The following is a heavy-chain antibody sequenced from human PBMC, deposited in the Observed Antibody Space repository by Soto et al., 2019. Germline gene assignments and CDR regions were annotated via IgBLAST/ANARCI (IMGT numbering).Heavy chain of an antibody. D-gene: IGHD3-9*01. V-gene: IGHV4-30-2*01. CDR2: IYHSGST. CDR3: ASYHYDILTSDNRDY. J-gene: IGHJ4*02. Sequence: PSETLSLTCAVSGGSISSGGYSWSWIRQPPGKGLEWIGYIYHSGSTYYNPSLKSRVTISVDRSKNQFSLKLSSVTAADTAVYYCASYHYDILTSDNRDYWGQGTLVTVSS. CDR1: GGSISSGGYS.